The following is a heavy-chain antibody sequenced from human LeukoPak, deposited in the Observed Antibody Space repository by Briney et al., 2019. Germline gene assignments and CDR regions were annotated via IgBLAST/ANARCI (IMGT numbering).Heavy chain of an antibody. CDR1: GFTFSRFE. Sequence: GGSLRLSCVASGFTFSRFEMNWVRQAPGKGLEWVSYISGSGSSIYYAVSVKGRFTISRDNAKNSLYLQMNSLRGEDTAVYYCARDMGYCSSSNCYTYYLDYWGQGTLVTVSS. V-gene: IGHV3-48*03. J-gene: IGHJ4*02. CDR2: ISGSGSSI. D-gene: IGHD2-2*01. CDR3: ARDMGYCSSSNCYTYYLDY.